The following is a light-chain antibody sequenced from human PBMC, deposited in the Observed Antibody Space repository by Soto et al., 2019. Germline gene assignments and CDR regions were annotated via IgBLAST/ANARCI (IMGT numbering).Light chain of an antibody. Sequence: IQMTQSPSSLSASVGDRITITCQASQDIKNYVIWYQHKPGKAPKLLIYDAASLGTGVSSRFSRSGSRTHFTLAISSLQPEDVATYYCQQFDSVPCTFGQGTKLEIK. J-gene: IGKJ2*02. CDR1: QDIKNY. CDR2: DAA. V-gene: IGKV1-33*01. CDR3: QQFDSVPCT.